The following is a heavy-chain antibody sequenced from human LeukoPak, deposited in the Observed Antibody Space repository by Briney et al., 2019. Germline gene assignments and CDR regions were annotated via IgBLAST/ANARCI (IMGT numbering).Heavy chain of an antibody. CDR2: ISSSSSYI. J-gene: IGHJ4*02. CDR1: GFTFSSYS. V-gene: IGHV3-21*01. Sequence: GGSLRPSCAASGFTFSSYSMNWVRQAPGKGLEWVSSISSSSSYIYYADSVKGRFTISRDNAKNSLYLQMNSLRAEDTAVYYCARVGIAARFDYWGQGTLVTVSS. D-gene: IGHD6-6*01. CDR3: ARVGIAARFDY.